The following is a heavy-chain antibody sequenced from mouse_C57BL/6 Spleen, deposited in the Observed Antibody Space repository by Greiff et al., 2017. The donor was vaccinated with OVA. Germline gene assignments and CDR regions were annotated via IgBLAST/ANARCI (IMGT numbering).Heavy chain of an antibody. CDR3: TSSYWFAY. CDR2: IRLKSDNYAT. Sequence: EVKLEESGGGLVQPGGSMKLSCVASGFTISNYWMNWVRQSPEKGLEWVAQIRLKSDNYATHYAESVKGRFTISRDDSKSSVYLQMNNLRAEDTGIYYCTSSYWFAYWGQGTLVTVSA. CDR1: GFTISNYW. J-gene: IGHJ3*01. V-gene: IGHV6-3*01.